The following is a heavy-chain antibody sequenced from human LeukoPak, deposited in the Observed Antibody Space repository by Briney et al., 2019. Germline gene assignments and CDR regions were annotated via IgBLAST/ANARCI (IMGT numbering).Heavy chain of an antibody. Sequence: ASEKVSCKSSGYTFTSYYMHWVRQAPGQGLEWMGIINPSGGITSYAQKFQGRVTMTRDTSTSTVYMELNSLRSEDTAVYYCARDVEYQLLYGAEYFQHWGQGTLVTVSS. D-gene: IGHD2-2*02. J-gene: IGHJ1*01. CDR1: GYTFTSYY. V-gene: IGHV1-46*01. CDR2: INPSGGIT. CDR3: ARDVEYQLLYGAEYFQH.